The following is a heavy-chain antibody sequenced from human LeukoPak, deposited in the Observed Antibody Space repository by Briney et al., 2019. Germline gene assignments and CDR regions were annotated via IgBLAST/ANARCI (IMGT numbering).Heavy chain of an antibody. J-gene: IGHJ4*02. CDR3: ARGPGLPGPLDY. Sequence: ASVKVSCKASGGTFSIYAISWVRQAPGQGLEWMGGIIPIFGTANYAQKFQGRVTITADESTSTAYMELSSLRSEDTAVYYCARGPGLPGPLDYWGQGTLVTVSS. D-gene: IGHD5-18*01. V-gene: IGHV1-69*13. CDR1: GGTFSIYA. CDR2: IIPIFGTA.